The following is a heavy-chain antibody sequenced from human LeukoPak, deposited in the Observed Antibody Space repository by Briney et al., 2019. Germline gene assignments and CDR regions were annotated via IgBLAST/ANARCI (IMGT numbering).Heavy chain of an antibody. CDR1: GGSIGGYF. CDR2: ISYSGTT. V-gene: IGHV4-59*01. J-gene: IGHJ4*02. Sequence: SETLSLTCTVSGGSIGGYFWSWIRQPPGKGPEWIGYISYSGTTNYNPSLKSRITVSIDTSKSQFSLKLSSVTAADTAVYYCARGDNYGDYDWGQGTLVTVSS. CDR3: ARGDNYGDYD. D-gene: IGHD4-17*01.